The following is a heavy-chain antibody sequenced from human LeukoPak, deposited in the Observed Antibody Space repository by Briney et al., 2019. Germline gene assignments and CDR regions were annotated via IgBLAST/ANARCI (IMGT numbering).Heavy chain of an antibody. Sequence: ASVKVSCKASGYTFTGYYMHWVRQAPGQGLEWMGRINPSSGGTNYAQQFQGRVTMTRDTSISTAYMELSRLRSDDTAVYYCASQHPIGIAVAVTHYWGQGTLVTVSS. CDR3: ASQHPIGIAVAVTHY. CDR1: GYTFTGYY. V-gene: IGHV1-2*06. D-gene: IGHD6-19*01. CDR2: INPSSGGT. J-gene: IGHJ4*02.